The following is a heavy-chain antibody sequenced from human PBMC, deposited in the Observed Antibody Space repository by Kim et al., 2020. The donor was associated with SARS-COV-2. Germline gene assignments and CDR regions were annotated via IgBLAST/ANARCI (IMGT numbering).Heavy chain of an antibody. CDR1: GGSISSSSYY. CDR3: ARDRQYYGSGSYYRGDFDY. CDR2: IYYSGST. D-gene: IGHD3-10*01. V-gene: IGHV4-39*07. Sequence: SETLSLTCTVSGGSISSSSYYWGWIRQPPGKGLEWIGSIYYSGSTYYNPSLKSRVTISVDTSKNQFSLKLSSVTAADTAVYYCARDRQYYGSGSYYRGDFDYWGQGTLVTVSS. J-gene: IGHJ4*02.